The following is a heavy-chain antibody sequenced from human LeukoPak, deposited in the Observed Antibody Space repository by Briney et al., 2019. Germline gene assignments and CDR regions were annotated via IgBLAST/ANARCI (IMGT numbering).Heavy chain of an antibody. CDR2: IYTSGST. J-gene: IGHJ4*02. D-gene: IGHD1-26*01. CDR3: ASTGSYWHFDY. CDR1: GGSISSGSYY. Sequence: SETLSLTCTVSGGSISSGSYYWSWIRQPAGKGLEWIGRIYTSGSTNYNPSLKSRVTISVDTSKNQFSLKLSSVTAADTAVYYCASTGSYWHFDYWGQGTLVTVSS. V-gene: IGHV4-61*02.